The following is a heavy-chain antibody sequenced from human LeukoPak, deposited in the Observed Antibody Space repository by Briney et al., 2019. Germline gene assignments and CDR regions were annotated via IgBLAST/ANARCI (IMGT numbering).Heavy chain of an antibody. V-gene: IGHV3-48*04. CDR3: ARAGYYDSSDY. CDR1: GFTFSSYS. J-gene: IGHJ4*02. Sequence: GGSLRLSCAASGFTFSSYSMNWVRQAPGKGLEWVSYISSSSSTIYYADSVKGRFTISRDNAKNSLFLLMNSLRAEDTAVYYCARAGYYDSSDYWGQGTLVTVSS. D-gene: IGHD3-22*01. CDR2: ISSSSSTI.